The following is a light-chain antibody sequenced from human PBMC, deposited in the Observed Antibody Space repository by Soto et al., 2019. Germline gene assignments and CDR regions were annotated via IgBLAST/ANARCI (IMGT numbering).Light chain of an antibody. J-gene: IGKJ3*01. CDR3: QQYGSSSGGT. Sequence: EIVLTQSPGTLSLSQGERATLSCRASQSVSSSYLAWYQQKPGQAPRLLIYGASSRATGIPDRFSGSGSGTDFTLTISRLVSEDFAVYYCQQYGSSSGGTFCPGTNVDIK. V-gene: IGKV3-20*01. CDR1: QSVSSSY. CDR2: GAS.